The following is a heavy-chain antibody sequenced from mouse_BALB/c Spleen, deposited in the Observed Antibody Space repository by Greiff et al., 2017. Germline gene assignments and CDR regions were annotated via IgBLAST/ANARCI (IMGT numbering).Heavy chain of an antibody. CDR1: GFTFSSFG. V-gene: IGHV5-17*02. CDR3: ARRYYGNYGGAMDY. Sequence: EVKLMESGGGLVQPGGSRKLSCAASGFTFSSFGMHWVRQAPEQGLEWVAYISSGSSTIYYADTVKGRFTISRDNPKNTLFLQMTSLRSEDTAMYYCARRYYGNYGGAMDYWGQGTSVTVSS. D-gene: IGHD2-1*01. CDR2: ISSGSSTI. J-gene: IGHJ4*01.